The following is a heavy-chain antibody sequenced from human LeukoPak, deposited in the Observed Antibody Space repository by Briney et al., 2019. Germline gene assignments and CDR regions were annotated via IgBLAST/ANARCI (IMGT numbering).Heavy chain of an antibody. Sequence: SETLSLTCTVSGGSISSYYWSWLRQPPGKGLEWIGYIYYSGSTNYNPSLKSRVTISVDTSKNQFFLKLSSVTAADTAVYYCARELGRRPVYYMDVWGKGTTVTVSS. J-gene: IGHJ6*03. CDR3: ARELGRRPVYYMDV. CDR2: IYYSGST. D-gene: IGHD1-1*01. V-gene: IGHV4-59*01. CDR1: GGSISSYY.